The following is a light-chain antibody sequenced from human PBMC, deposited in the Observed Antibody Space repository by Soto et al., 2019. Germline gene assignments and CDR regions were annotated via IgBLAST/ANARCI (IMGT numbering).Light chain of an antibody. CDR3: QSYDSSLSASV. J-gene: IGLJ3*02. V-gene: IGLV1-40*01. Sequence: QSALTQPPSVSGAPGQRVTISCTGGSSNIGANYDVHWYQQLPGTAPKLLIYGNNNRPSGVPDRFSGSKSGTSASLAITGLQAEDEADYYCQSYDSSLSASVFGGGTKLTVL. CDR2: GNN. CDR1: SSNIGANYD.